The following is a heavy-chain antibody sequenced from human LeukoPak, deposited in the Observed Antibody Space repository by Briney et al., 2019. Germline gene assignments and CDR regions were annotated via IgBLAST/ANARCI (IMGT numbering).Heavy chain of an antibody. D-gene: IGHD6-19*01. CDR2: ISYDGSNK. Sequence: GGSLRLSCAASGFTFSSYGMHWVRQAPGKGLEWVAVISYDGSNKYYADSVKGRFTISRDNSKNTLYLQMNSLRAEDTAVYYCAKDKGYSSGWYFDYWGQGTLVTVSS. CDR1: GFTFSSYG. V-gene: IGHV3-30*18. J-gene: IGHJ4*02. CDR3: AKDKGYSSGWYFDY.